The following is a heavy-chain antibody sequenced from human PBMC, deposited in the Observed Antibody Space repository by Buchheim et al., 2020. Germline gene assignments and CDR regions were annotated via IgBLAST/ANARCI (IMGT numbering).Heavy chain of an antibody. V-gene: IGHV3-30*18. J-gene: IGHJ6*02. Sequence: QVQLVESGGGVVQPGRSLRLSCAASGFTFSSYGMHWVRQAPGKGLEWVAVISYDGSNKYYADSVKGRFTISRDNSKNTLYLKMNSLRAEDTAVYYCAKAMVRGVHQYGMDVWGQGTT. D-gene: IGHD3-10*01. CDR3: AKAMVRGVHQYGMDV. CDR1: GFTFSSYG. CDR2: ISYDGSNK.